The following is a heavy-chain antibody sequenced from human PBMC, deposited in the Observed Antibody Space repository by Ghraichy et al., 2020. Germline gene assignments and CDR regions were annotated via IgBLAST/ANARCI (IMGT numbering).Heavy chain of an antibody. CDR1: GGSFSGYY. V-gene: IGHV4-34*01. J-gene: IGHJ4*02. CDR3: ARGRSRIQLWLRGGSFDY. D-gene: IGHD5-18*01. Sequence: SQTLSLTCAVYGGSFSGYYWSWIRQPPGKGLEWIGEINHSGSTNYNPSLKSRVTISVDTSKNQFSLKLSSVTAADTAVYYCARGRSRIQLWLRGGSFDYWGQGTLVTVSS. CDR2: INHSGST.